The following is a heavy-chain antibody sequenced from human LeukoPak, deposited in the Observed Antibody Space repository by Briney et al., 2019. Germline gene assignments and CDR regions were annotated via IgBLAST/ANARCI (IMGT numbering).Heavy chain of an antibody. Sequence: PSETLSLTCTVSGGSISSSPYYWGWIRQPPGKGLEWIGSIYYSGTTHYSPSLKSRVTISADTSKNQFSLKLYSVTAADTAVYYCATRKLGNDYWGQGTLVTVSS. D-gene: IGHD7-27*01. V-gene: IGHV4-39*07. CDR2: IYYSGTT. CDR1: GGSISSSPYY. J-gene: IGHJ4*02. CDR3: ATRKLGNDY.